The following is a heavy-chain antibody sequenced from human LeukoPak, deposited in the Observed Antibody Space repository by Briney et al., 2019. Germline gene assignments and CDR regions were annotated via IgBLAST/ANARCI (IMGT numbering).Heavy chain of an antibody. Sequence: ASVKVSCKASGHTFTSYGISWVRQAPGQGLEWMGWIGAYNGNTNYAQKLQGRVTMTTDTSTSTAYMELRSLRSDDTAVYYCAREAGGEYSYGSDYWGQGTLVTVSS. CDR2: IGAYNGNT. D-gene: IGHD5-18*01. CDR3: AREAGGEYSYGSDY. V-gene: IGHV1-18*01. CDR1: GHTFTSYG. J-gene: IGHJ4*02.